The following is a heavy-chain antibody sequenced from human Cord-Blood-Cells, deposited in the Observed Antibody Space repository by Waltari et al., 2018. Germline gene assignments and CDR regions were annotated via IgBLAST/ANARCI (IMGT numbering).Heavy chain of an antibody. D-gene: IGHD6-13*01. J-gene: IGHJ4*02. CDR3: TRHGSSWYWH. CDR1: GFTFSGSA. V-gene: IGHV3-73*02. Sequence: EVQLVESGGGLVQPGGSLKLSCAASGFTFSGSAMHWVRQASGKGVEWVGRIRSKANSYATAYAASVEGRFTISRDDSKNTAYLQMNSLKTEDTAVYYCTRHGSSWYWHWGQGTLVTVSS. CDR2: IRSKANSYAT.